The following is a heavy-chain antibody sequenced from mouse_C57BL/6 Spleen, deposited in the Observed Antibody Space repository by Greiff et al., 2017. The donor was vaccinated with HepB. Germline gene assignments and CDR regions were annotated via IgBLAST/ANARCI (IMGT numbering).Heavy chain of an antibody. V-gene: IGHV1-82*01. CDR3: ARWGDGYYYAMDY. D-gene: IGHD2-3*01. CDR2: IYPGDGDT. CDR1: GYAFSSSW. J-gene: IGHJ4*01. Sequence: QVQLQQSGPELVKPGASVKISCKASGYAFSSSWMNWVKQRPGKGLEWIGRIYPGDGDTNYNGKFKGKATLTADKSSSTAYMQLSSLTSEDSAVYFCARWGDGYYYAMDYWGQGTSVTVSS.